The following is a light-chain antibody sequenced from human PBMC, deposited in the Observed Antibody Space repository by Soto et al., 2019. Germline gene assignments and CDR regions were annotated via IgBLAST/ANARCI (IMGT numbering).Light chain of an antibody. CDR3: CSYTSSADLV. CDR2: DVS. Sequence: QSALTQPASVSGAPGQSITISCSGNSNDIGGYNYVSWYQQHPGKVPKVIIYDVSNRPSGVSNRFTGSKSGNTASLTISGLQAEDEADYYCCSYTSSADLVFGGGTKVTVL. J-gene: IGLJ3*02. CDR1: SNDIGGYNY. V-gene: IGLV2-14*01.